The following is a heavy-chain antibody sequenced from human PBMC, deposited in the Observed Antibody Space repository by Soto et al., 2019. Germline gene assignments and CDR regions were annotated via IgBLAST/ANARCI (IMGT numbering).Heavy chain of an antibody. CDR3: AKGRYYDFWKGYFDY. CDR1: GFTFSSFA. J-gene: IGHJ4*02. Sequence: EVQLLESGGGMVQPGGSLRLSCAASGFTFSSFAMSWVRQVPGKGLEWVSAISGSGGSTYYADSVKGRFTISRDNSKNTLYLQMNGLRADDTAVYYCAKGRYYDFWKGYFDYWGQGTLVTVSS. D-gene: IGHD3-3*01. CDR2: ISGSGGST. V-gene: IGHV3-23*01.